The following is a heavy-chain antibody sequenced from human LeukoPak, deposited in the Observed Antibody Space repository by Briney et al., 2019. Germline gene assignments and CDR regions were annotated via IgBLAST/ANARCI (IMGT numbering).Heavy chain of an antibody. CDR3: ARGALLERFFDY. D-gene: IGHD1-1*01. V-gene: IGHV3-30-3*01. Sequence: GRSLRLSCAASGFTFSSYAMHWVRRAPGKGVEWGAVMSYDGSNKNYADSVKGRFTISRDNSKNTLYLQMNSLRAEDTAVYYCARGALLERFFDYWGQGTGVTVSS. CDR2: MSYDGSNK. CDR1: GFTFSSYA. J-gene: IGHJ4*02.